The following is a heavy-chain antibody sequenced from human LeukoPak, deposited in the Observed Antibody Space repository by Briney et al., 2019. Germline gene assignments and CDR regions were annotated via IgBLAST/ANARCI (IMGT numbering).Heavy chain of an antibody. CDR1: GYTLSDFY. CDR2: ISPKSGDT. CDR3: ARVRLADERAWAY. V-gene: IGHV1-2*02. Sequence: VGSVKVSCKASGYTLSDFYIHWVRQTPGQGLEYVGWISPKSGDTYSPQRFQGRVTMTRDASISTAYMELSSLRSDDTAVYFCARVRLADERAWAYWGQGTLVTVSS. J-gene: IGHJ4*02. D-gene: IGHD3-3*02.